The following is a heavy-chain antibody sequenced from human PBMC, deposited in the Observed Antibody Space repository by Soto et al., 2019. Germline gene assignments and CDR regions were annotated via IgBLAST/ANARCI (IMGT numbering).Heavy chain of an antibody. CDR2: INHSGST. V-gene: IGHV4-39*07. J-gene: IGHJ5*02. D-gene: IGHD6-13*01. CDR1: GLSMSSGGYR. CDR3: ARGLLGAAAGVNWFDP. Sequence: SETLSLTCTVSGLSMSSGGYRWNWIRQPPGKGLEWIGEINHSGSTNYNPSLKSRVTISVDTSKNQFSLKLSSVTAADTAVYYCARGLLGAAAGVNWFDPWGQGTLVTVSS.